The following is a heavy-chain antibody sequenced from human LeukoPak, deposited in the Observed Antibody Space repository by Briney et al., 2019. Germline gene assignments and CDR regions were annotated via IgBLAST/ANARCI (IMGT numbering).Heavy chain of an antibody. CDR3: ARERSNWGSAFDI. CDR1: GFTFSSYA. CDR2: ISGSGGST. Sequence: DPGGSLRLSCAASGFTFSSYAMSWVRQAPGKGLEWVSAISGSGGSTYYADSVKGRFTISRDNSKNTLYLQMNSLRAEDTAVYYCARERSNWGSAFDIWGQGTMVTVSS. J-gene: IGHJ3*02. V-gene: IGHV3-23*01. D-gene: IGHD7-27*01.